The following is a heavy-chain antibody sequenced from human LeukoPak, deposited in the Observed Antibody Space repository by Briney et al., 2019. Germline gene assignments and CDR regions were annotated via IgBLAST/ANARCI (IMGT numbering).Heavy chain of an antibody. J-gene: IGHJ5*02. Sequence: SGGSLRLSCAASGFTFSSYGMHWVRQASGKGLEWVAVIWYDGSNKYYADSVKGRFTISRDNSKNTLYLQMNSLRAEDAAVYYCARDHTPYYYDSSGLTPWGQGTLVTVSS. CDR2: IWYDGSNK. D-gene: IGHD3-22*01. V-gene: IGHV3-33*01. CDR3: ARDHTPYYYDSSGLTP. CDR1: GFTFSSYG.